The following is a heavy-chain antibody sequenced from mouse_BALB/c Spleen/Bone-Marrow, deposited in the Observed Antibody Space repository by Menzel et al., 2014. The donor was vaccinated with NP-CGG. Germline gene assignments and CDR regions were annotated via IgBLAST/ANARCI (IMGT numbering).Heavy chain of an antibody. J-gene: IGHJ2*01. D-gene: IGHD4-1*01. CDR2: ISSDSGAI. CDR3: TGGGNWEGFDY. CDR1: GFTFSSFG. Sequence: EVKLVESGGGLVQPGGSRKLSCAASGFTFSSFGMHWVRQAPEKGLEWIAYISSDSGAIFYADTVKGRFTISRDNPKNALFLQMTSLRSEGTAIYVCTGGGNWEGFDYWGQGTTLAVSS. V-gene: IGHV5-17*02.